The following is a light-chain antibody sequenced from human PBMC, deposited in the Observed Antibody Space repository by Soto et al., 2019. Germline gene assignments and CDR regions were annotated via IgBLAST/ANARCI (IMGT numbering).Light chain of an antibody. Sequence: DIQMTPSPSSLSASVGDRVTITCRASQSISSYLNWYQQKPGKAPKLLIYAASSLQSGVPSRFSGSGSGTDFTLTISSLQPEDFATYYCQQRYSTLYTFGQGTKLEIK. CDR3: QQRYSTLYT. CDR1: QSISSY. J-gene: IGKJ2*01. CDR2: AAS. V-gene: IGKV1-39*01.